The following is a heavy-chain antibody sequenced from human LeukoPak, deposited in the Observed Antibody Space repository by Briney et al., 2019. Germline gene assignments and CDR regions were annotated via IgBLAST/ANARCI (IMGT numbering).Heavy chain of an antibody. D-gene: IGHD3-22*01. CDR3: AREGYYDSSGYTLFDY. CDR1: GGSISSGSYY. V-gene: IGHV4-61*02. J-gene: IGHJ4*02. CDR2: IYTSGST. Sequence: SQTLSFTCTVSGGSISSGSYYWSWIRQPAGKGLEWIGRIYTSGSTNYNPSLKSRVTISVDTSKNQFSLKLSSVTAADTAVYYCAREGYYDSSGYTLFDYWGQGTLVTVSS.